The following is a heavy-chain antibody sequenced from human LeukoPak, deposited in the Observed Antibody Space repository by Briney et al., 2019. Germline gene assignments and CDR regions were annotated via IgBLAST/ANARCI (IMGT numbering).Heavy chain of an antibody. D-gene: IGHD1-1*01. CDR2: ISGSGANS. J-gene: IGHJ1*01. V-gene: IGHV3-23*01. CDR3: ARALSQQLIRYSQD. Sequence: PGGSLRLSCAASGFTFSNYAMSWVRQTPGKGLEWVSGISGSGANSYYADSVKGRFTISRDNFKNTLYLQMNSLRADDTAVYYCARALSQQLIRYSQDWGQGTLVTVSS. CDR1: GFTFSNYA.